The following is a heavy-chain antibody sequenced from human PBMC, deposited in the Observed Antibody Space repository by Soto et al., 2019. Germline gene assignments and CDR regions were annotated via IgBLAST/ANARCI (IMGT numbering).Heavy chain of an antibody. J-gene: IGHJ5*02. D-gene: IGHD2-15*01. CDR1: GGTFSIYT. Sequence: QVQLVQSGAEVKKPGSSVKVSCKASGGTFSIYTISWVRQAPGHGLEWMGGSANSAQKFQGRLTVTADESTSTVYLELSSLTSGDTAVYYCAREGPPDIAWFDPWCQGTLVSVSS. V-gene: IGHV1-69*01. CDR2: GSA. CDR3: AREGPPDIAWFDP.